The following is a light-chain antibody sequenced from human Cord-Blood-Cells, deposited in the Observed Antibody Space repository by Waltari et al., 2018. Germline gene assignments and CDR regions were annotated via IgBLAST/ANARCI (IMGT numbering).Light chain of an antibody. V-gene: IGLV3-21*04. J-gene: IGLJ2*01. Sequence: SYVLTQPPSESVAPGKTARLTCGGNNIRSKSVHWYQQKHGQAPVLVIYYDSDRPSGSPERFSGSNSGNTATLTISRVEAGDEADYYCQVWDNSSDHVVFGGGTKLTVL. CDR3: QVWDNSSDHVV. CDR2: YDS. CDR1: NIRSKS.